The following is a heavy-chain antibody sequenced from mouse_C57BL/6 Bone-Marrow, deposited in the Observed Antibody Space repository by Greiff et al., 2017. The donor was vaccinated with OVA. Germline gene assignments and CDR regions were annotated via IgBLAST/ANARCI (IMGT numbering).Heavy chain of an antibody. CDR1: GYTFTSYG. Sequence: QVQLKESGAELARPGASVKLSCKASGYTFTSYGISWVKQRTGQGLEWIGEIYPRSGNTYYNEKFKGKATLTADKSSSTAYMELRSLTSEDSAVYFCARWLLRHWYFDVWGTGTTVTVSS. V-gene: IGHV1-81*01. J-gene: IGHJ1*03. D-gene: IGHD2-3*01. CDR3: ARWLLRHWYFDV. CDR2: IYPRSGNT.